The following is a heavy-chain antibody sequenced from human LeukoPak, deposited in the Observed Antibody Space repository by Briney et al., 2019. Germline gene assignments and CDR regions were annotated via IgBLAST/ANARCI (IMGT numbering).Heavy chain of an antibody. Sequence: ASVKVSCKASGYTFTGYYIHWVRQAPGQGLEWMGWINPNGGGTNYAQKLQGRVTMTTDTSTSTAYMELRSLRSDDTAVYYCARTDIVATGGVGYWGQGTLVTVSS. V-gene: IGHV1-2*02. CDR3: ARTDIVATGGVGY. J-gene: IGHJ4*02. CDR1: GYTFTGYY. CDR2: INPNGGGT. D-gene: IGHD5-12*01.